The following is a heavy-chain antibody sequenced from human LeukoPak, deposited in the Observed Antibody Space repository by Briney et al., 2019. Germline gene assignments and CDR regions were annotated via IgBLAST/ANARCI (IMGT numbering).Heavy chain of an antibody. Sequence: ASETLSLTCNVSGGSISSYYWSWIRQPPGKGLEWIGYIYNSGSTNYNPSLKSRAIISVDTSKNQISLKLSSVTAADTAVYYCARDRWFDPWGQGTLVTVSS. V-gene: IGHV4-59*01. J-gene: IGHJ5*02. CDR2: IYNSGST. CDR1: GGSISSYY. CDR3: ARDRWFDP.